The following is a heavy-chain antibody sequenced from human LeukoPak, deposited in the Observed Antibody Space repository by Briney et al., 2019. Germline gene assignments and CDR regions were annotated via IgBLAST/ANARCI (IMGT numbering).Heavy chain of an antibody. Sequence: GGSLRLSCAASGFTFSSYWMYWVRQAPGKGLVWVSRINSDGSSTSYADSVKGRFTISRDNAKNTLYLQMNSLRAEDTAVYYCARDYGPLTTAYYYYYYGMDVWGQGTTVTVSS. V-gene: IGHV3-74*01. D-gene: IGHD3-22*01. CDR3: ARDYGPLTTAYYYYYYGMDV. J-gene: IGHJ6*02. CDR2: INSDGSST. CDR1: GFTFSSYW.